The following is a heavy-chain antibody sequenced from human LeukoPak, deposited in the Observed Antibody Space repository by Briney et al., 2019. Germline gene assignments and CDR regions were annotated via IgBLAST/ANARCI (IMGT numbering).Heavy chain of an antibody. J-gene: IGHJ4*02. D-gene: IGHD3-22*01. CDR2: IKQDGSEK. CDR1: GFTFSSYW. CDR3: ARFYYDSSGFPPRDYFDY. Sequence: GGSLRLSCAASGFTFSSYWMSWVRQAPGKGLEWVANIKQDGSEKYYMDSVKGRFTISRDNAKNSLYLQMNSLRAEDTAVYYCARFYYDSSGFPPRDYFDYWGQGTLVTVSS. V-gene: IGHV3-7*01.